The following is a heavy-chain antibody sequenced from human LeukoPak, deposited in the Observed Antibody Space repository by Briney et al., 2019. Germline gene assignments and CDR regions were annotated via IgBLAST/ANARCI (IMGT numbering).Heavy chain of an antibody. Sequence: PGGSLRLACAASWFTVSRNYMSWVRQAPGEGLEWVSVIYSADSAYYADSVRGRFTISRDNSKNTLYLQMNSLRADDTAVYYCAREVGGGATNYFDYWGQGTLITVSS. D-gene: IGHD1-26*01. J-gene: IGHJ4*02. CDR1: WFTVSRNY. CDR3: AREVGGGATNYFDY. CDR2: IYSADSA. V-gene: IGHV3-53*01.